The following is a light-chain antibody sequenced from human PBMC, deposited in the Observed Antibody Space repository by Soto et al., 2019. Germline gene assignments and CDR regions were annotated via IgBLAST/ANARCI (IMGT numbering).Light chain of an antibody. Sequence: AIQLTQSPSSLSASVGDRVTITCRASQEIRGALAWYEQKPGNAPKLLIFEVSTLQSGVPSRFSGNGSGTDFTLTISSLQPEDFRTYYCQHFNTYPLTFGKGTRREIK. CDR1: QEIRGA. J-gene: IGKJ5*01. CDR3: QHFNTYPLT. V-gene: IGKV1-13*02. CDR2: EVS.